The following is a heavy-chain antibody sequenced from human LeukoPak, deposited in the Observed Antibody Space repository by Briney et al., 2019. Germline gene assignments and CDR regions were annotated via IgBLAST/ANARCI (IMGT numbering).Heavy chain of an antibody. CDR1: GGSFSSYY. CDR2: IYYSGTT. V-gene: IGHV4-59*01. D-gene: IGHD7-27*01. CDR3: AREKSGEFDY. J-gene: IGHJ4*02. Sequence: PSETLSLPCTVSGGSFSSYYWNWIRQPPGKGLEWIGYIYYSGTTNYNPSLKSRVTISVDTSKNQFSLKLNSVTAADTAVYYCAREKSGEFDYWGQGTLVTVSS.